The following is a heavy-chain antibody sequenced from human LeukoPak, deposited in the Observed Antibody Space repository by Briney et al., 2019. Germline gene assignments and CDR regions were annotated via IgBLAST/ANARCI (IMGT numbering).Heavy chain of an antibody. V-gene: IGHV4-34*01. D-gene: IGHD2-2*01. J-gene: IGHJ4*02. CDR1: GGSFSGYY. CDR2: IYHSGSA. Sequence: PSETLSLTCAVYGGSFSGYYWSWIRQPPGKGLEWIGNIYHSGSAYYNPSLKSRVTISVDTSKNQFSLKLSSVTAADTAIYYCARVVPAATFDYWGQGTLVTVSS. CDR3: ARVVPAATFDY.